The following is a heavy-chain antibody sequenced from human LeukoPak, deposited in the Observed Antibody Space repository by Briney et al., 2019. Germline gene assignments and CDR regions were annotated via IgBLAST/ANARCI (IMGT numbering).Heavy chain of an antibody. V-gene: IGHV1-46*01. CDR1: GYTFTSYY. CDR3: ARARPTMIVVVTTGSRPNWFDP. D-gene: IGHD3-22*01. J-gene: IGHJ5*02. Sequence: GASVKVSCKASGYTFTSYYMHWVRQAPGQGLEWMGIINPSGGSTSYAQKFQGRVTMTRDMSTSTVYMELSSLRSEDTAVYYCARARPTMIVVVTTGSRPNWFDPRGQGTLVTVSS. CDR2: INPSGGST.